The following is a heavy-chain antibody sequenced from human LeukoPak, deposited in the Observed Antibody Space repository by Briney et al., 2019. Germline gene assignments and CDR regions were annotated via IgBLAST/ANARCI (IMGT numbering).Heavy chain of an antibody. CDR1: GFTFSSYA. CDR2: ISDSGGST. Sequence: GALRLSCAASGFTFSSYAMSWVRQAPGKGLEWVSAISDSGGSTYHVDSVKGRFTNSRDNSKNTLYLQMNSLRAEDTAVYYCAKDYPSSLVDYWGQGTLVTVSS. CDR3: AKDYPSSLVDY. D-gene: IGHD6-6*01. J-gene: IGHJ4*02. V-gene: IGHV3-23*01.